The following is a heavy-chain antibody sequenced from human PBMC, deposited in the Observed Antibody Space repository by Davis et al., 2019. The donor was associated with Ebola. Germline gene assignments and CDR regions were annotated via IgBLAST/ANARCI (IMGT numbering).Heavy chain of an antibody. Sequence: SVKVSCKASGGTFSSYAISWVRQAPGQGLEWMGGIIPIFGTANYAQKFQGRVTITADESTSTAYMELSSLRSEDTAVYYCARDPFVGSGYYYYGMDVWGQGTTVTVSS. D-gene: IGHD3-3*01. V-gene: IGHV1-69*13. CDR1: GGTFSSYA. CDR2: IIPIFGTA. CDR3: ARDPFVGSGYYYYGMDV. J-gene: IGHJ6*02.